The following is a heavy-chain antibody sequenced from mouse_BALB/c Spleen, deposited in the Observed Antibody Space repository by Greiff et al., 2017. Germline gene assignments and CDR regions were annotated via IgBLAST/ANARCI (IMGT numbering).Heavy chain of an antibody. CDR2: IWAGGST. D-gene: IGHD1-1*01. J-gene: IGHJ4*01. Sequence: QVQLQQSGPGLVAPSQSLSITCTVSGFSLTSYGVHWVRQPPGKGLEWLGVIWAGGSTNYNSALMSRLSISKDNSKSQVFLKMNSLQTDDTAMYYCARVADYYGSSLYYYAMDDWGQGTSVTVSS. CDR3: ARVADYYGSSLYYYAMDD. V-gene: IGHV2-9*02. CDR1: GFSLTSYG.